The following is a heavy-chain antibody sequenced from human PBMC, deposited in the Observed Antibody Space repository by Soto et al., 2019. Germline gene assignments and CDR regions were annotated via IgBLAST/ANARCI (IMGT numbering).Heavy chain of an antibody. D-gene: IGHD5-12*01. CDR1: GFTVSNYG. Sequence: QVQLVESGGGVVQPGQSLRLSCAASGFTVSNYGMHWVRQAPGKGLEWVAVIWKDGNNKYYRDSVKGRFTISRDNSKNAVELQMGSLRGEDTAVYYCARGEAWTDVAFDIWGQGTMVTVSS. CDR3: ARGEAWTDVAFDI. V-gene: IGHV3-33*01. CDR2: IWKDGNNK. J-gene: IGHJ3*02.